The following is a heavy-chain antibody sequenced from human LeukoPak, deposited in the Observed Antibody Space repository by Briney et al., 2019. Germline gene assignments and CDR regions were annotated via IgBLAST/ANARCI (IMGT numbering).Heavy chain of an antibody. D-gene: IGHD3-22*01. Sequence: SETLSLTCTVSGGSISSGSYYWSWIRQPAGKGLEWIGRIYTSGSTNYNPSLKSRVTISVDTSKNQFSLKLSSVTAADTAVYYCARFTHYYDGSGYYDYWGQGTLVTVSS. J-gene: IGHJ4*02. V-gene: IGHV4-61*02. CDR3: ARFTHYYDGSGYYDY. CDR2: IYTSGST. CDR1: GGSISSGSYY.